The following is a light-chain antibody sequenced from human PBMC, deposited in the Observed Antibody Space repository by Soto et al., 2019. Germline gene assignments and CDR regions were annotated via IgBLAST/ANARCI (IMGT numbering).Light chain of an antibody. CDR3: QQYKNWPRT. V-gene: IGKV3-15*01. Sequence: IVMTQSPATLSVSPGGRATLSCRASQSVSSNLAWYHQKPGPAPMLLIYGASTRATGIPARFSGSGSGTELTITISSLQSEDFEVYYCQQYKNWPRTFGQGTKVDIK. J-gene: IGKJ1*01. CDR1: QSVSSN. CDR2: GAS.